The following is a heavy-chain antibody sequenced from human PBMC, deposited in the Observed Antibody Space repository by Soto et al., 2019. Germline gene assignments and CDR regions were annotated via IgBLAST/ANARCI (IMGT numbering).Heavy chain of an antibody. J-gene: IGHJ4*02. CDR1: GFTFSSYW. D-gene: IGHD3-22*01. CDR3: ARARGDYYDSSGYYYRPHYFDY. V-gene: IGHV3-7*05. CDR2: IKQDGSEK. Sequence: GGSLRLSCAASGFTFSSYWMSWVRQAPGKGLEWVANIKQDGSEKYYVDSVKGRFTISRDNAKNSLYLQMNSLRAEDTAVYYCARARGDYYDSSGYYYRPHYFDYWGQGTLVTVSS.